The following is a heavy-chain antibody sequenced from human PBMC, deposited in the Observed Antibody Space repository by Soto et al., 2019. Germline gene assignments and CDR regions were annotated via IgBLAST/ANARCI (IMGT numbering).Heavy chain of an antibody. CDR2: IYWADDK. J-gene: IGHJ4*02. CDR3: AHRVLRTVFGLVTTTAIYFDF. V-gene: IGHV2-5*02. Sequence: QITLNESGPTQVKPRQTLTLTCTFSGFSLTTSGVGVGWIRQSPGKAPEWLALIYWADDKRYSPSLKSRLTITKDTSKNQVVLTMAALGTADTATYYCAHRVLRTVFGLVTTTAIYFDFWGQGTPVAVSS. D-gene: IGHD3-3*01. CDR1: GFSLTTSGVG.